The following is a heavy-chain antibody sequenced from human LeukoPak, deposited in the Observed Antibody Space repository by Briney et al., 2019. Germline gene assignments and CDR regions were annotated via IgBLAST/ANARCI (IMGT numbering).Heavy chain of an antibody. CDR3: ARDQVLWWKPVGNFDL. CDR2: LNTDGSTT. D-gene: IGHD2-21*01. Sequence: GGSLRLSCAASGFTFSTYGMHWVRQAPGTGLVWVSRLNTDGSTTDYADSVKGRFSISRDNAKNTLYLQMNSLRVEDTAVYYCARDQVLWWKPVGNFDLWGRGALVTVSS. CDR1: GFTFSTYG. J-gene: IGHJ2*01. V-gene: IGHV3-74*01.